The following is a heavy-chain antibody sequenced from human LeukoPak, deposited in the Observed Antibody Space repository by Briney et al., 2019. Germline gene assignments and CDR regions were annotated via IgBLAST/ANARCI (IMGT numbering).Heavy chain of an antibody. CDR1: GGSISSYY. D-gene: IGHD2-21*02. CDR3: ARTYCGGDCYSGYYYYTDV. J-gene: IGHJ6*03. V-gene: IGHV4-59*08. CDR2: IYYSGST. Sequence: SETLSLTCTVSGGSISSYYWSWIRQPPGKGLEWIGYIYYSGSTNYNPSLKSRVTISVDTSKNQFSLKLSSVTAADTAVYYCARTYCGGDCYSGYYYYTDVWGKGTTVTVSS.